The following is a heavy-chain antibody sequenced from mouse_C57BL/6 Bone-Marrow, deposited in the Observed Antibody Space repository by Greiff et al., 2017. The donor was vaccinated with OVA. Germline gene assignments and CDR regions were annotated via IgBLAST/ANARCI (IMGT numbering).Heavy chain of an antibody. V-gene: IGHV14-2*01. D-gene: IGHD2-4*01. CDR3: AAGDNDEDDYAMDY. CDR2: IDPEDGET. J-gene: IGHJ4*01. CDR1: GFNIKDYY. Sequence: EVQLQQSGAELVKPGASVKLSCTASGFNIKDYYMHWVKQRTEQGLEWIGRIDPEDGETKSAPKFQGKAPITADTASNTAYRQLSSLTSEDTDVYYGAAGDNDEDDYAMDYGGQGTSVTVSS.